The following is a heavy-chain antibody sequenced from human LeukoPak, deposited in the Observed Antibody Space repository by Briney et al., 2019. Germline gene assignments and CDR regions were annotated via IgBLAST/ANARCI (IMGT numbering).Heavy chain of an antibody. V-gene: IGHV4-59*08. J-gene: IGHJ4*02. Sequence: SETLSLTCTVSGGSISNYYWNFIRQPPGKGLEWIGYIYYSGITNYNPSLKSRVTISVDTSKNQFSLKLSSVTAADTAVYYCARHAIKWELPGNFDYWGQGTLVTVSS. CDR2: IYYSGIT. CDR1: GGSISNYY. D-gene: IGHD1-26*01. CDR3: ARHAIKWELPGNFDY.